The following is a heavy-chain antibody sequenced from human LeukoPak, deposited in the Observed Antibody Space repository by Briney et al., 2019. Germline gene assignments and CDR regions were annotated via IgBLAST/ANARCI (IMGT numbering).Heavy chain of an antibody. J-gene: IGHJ4*02. Sequence: GGSLRLSCAASGFTFSSYWMSWVRQAPGKGLQWVANIKQDGSEKYYVDSVKGRFTISRDNAKKSLYLQMNSLRVEDTAVYYCAKVAIVADYYFDYWGQGTLVTVSS. V-gene: IGHV3-7*01. CDR2: IKQDGSEK. CDR1: GFTFSSYW. CDR3: AKVAIVADYYFDY. D-gene: IGHD2-15*01.